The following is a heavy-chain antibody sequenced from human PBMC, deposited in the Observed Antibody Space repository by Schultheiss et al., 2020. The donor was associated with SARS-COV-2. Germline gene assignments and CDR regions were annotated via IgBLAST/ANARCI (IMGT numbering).Heavy chain of an antibody. V-gene: IGHV4-34*01. CDR1: GGSFSGYY. D-gene: IGHD4-23*01. CDR3: ARESGNANLDY. J-gene: IGHJ4*02. CDR2: INHSGST. Sequence: SETLSLTCAVYGGSFSGYYWSWIRQPPGKGLEWIGEINHSGSTNYNPSLKSRVTISVDTSKNQFSLKLSSVTAADTAVYYCARESGNANLDYWGQGTLVTVSS.